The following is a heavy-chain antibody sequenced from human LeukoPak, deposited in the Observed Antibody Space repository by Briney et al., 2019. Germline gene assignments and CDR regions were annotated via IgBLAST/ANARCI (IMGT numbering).Heavy chain of an antibody. CDR2: ISGSGGST. CDR1: GFTFSSYA. CDR3: AKDYSGFSSGYYFDY. Sequence: GGSLRLSCVASGFTFSSYAMSWVRQTPGKGLEWVSAISGSGGSTYYADSVKGRFTISRDNSKNTLYLQMNSLRAEDTAVYYCAKDYSGFSSGYYFDYWGQGTLVTVSS. J-gene: IGHJ4*02. V-gene: IGHV3-23*01. D-gene: IGHD1-26*01.